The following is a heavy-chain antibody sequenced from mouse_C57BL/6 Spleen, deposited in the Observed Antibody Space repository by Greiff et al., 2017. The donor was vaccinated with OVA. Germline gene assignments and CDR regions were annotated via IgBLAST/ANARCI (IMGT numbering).Heavy chain of an antibody. J-gene: IGHJ3*01. CDR2: INPNNGGT. D-gene: IGHD2-1*01. Sequence: EVQLQQSGPELVKPGASVKISCTASGYTFTDYYMNWVKQSHGKSLEWIGDINPNNGGTSYNQKFKGKATLTVDKSSSTAYMELRSLTSEDSAVYYCARRWYGGFAYWGQGTLVTVSA. CDR1: GYTFTDYY. V-gene: IGHV1-26*01. CDR3: ARRWYGGFAY.